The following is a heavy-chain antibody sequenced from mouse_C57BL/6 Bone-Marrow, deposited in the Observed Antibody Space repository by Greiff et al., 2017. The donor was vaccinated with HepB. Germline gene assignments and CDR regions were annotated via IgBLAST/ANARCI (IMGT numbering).Heavy chain of an antibody. CDR3: ARRRAWFAY. CDR1: GFTFSSYT. Sequence: EVQLVESGGGLVKPGGSLKLSCAASGFTFSSYTMSWVRQTPEKRLEWVATISGGGGNTYYPDSVKGRFTISRDNAKNTLYLQMSSLRSEDTALYYCARRRAWFAYWGQGTLVTVSA. J-gene: IGHJ3*01. V-gene: IGHV5-9*01. CDR2: ISGGGGNT.